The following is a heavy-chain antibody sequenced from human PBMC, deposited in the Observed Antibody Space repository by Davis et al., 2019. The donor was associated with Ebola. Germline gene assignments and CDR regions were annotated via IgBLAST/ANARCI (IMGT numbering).Heavy chain of an antibody. J-gene: IGHJ1*01. CDR3: ASDIAVAGTKAEYFQH. CDR2: IYHSGST. Sequence: PSETLSLTCAVSGGSISSSNWWRWVRQPPGKGLEWIGEIYHSGSTNYNPSLKSRVTISVDKSKNQFSLKLSSVTAADTAVYYCASDIAVAGTKAEYFQHWGQGTLVTVSS. D-gene: IGHD6-19*01. CDR1: GGSISSSNW. V-gene: IGHV4-4*02.